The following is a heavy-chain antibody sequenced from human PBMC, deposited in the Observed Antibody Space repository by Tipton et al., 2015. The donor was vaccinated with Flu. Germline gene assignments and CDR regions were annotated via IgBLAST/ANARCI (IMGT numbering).Heavy chain of an antibody. D-gene: IGHD6-13*01. CDR2: IYYTGIT. Sequence: LRLSCTVSGGSISSSSYYWGWIRQPPGKGLEWIGNIYYTGITYYNSSLESRVSISVDTSKNQFSLKLSSVTAADTAMYYCARLRATSRYGDYWGQGTLVTVSS. J-gene: IGHJ4*02. CDR1: GGSISSSSYY. V-gene: IGHV4-39*01. CDR3: ARLRATSRYGDY.